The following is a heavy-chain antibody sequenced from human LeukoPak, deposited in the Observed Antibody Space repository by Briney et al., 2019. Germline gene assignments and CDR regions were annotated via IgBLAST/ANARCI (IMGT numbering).Heavy chain of an antibody. Sequence: PGGSLRLSCAASGFTFSSYTMNWLRQAPGKGLEWVSAIRAGSDVTYYADFVKGRFTISRDNSKNMLFLQMNSLKVEDTAIYFCAQDWIDGDSGIDQWGQGTLVTVS. D-gene: IGHD4-17*01. CDR2: IRAGSDVT. V-gene: IGHV3-23*01. J-gene: IGHJ4*02. CDR1: GFTFSSYT. CDR3: AQDWIDGDSGIDQ.